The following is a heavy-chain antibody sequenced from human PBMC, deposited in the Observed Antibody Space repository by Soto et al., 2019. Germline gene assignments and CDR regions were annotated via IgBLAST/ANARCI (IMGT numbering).Heavy chain of an antibody. CDR3: ARTNRGQGFDF. CDR2: IYDSESA. CDR1: GGSISSYF. V-gene: IGHV4-59*08. Sequence: QVQLQESGPGLVKPSETLSLTCTVSGGSISSYFWSWIRQPPGKGLEWIGYIYDSESASYNPSLKGRVTMALETSNNQFPPKLTSVNGADPAVYYRARTNRGQGFDFWGQGTLVTVSS. J-gene: IGHJ4*02. D-gene: IGHD3-16*02.